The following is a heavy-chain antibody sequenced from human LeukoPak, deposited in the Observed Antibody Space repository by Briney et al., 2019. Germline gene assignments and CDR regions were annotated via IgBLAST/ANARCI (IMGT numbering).Heavy chain of an antibody. V-gene: IGHV4-39*07. D-gene: IGHD1-26*01. J-gene: IGHJ4*02. CDR2: IYYSGST. CDR1: GGSITSSSYY. CDR3: ARAKGIVGAVDY. Sequence: SETLSLTCTVSGGSITSSSYYWGWIRQPPGKGLEWIGSIYYSGSTYFNPSLKSRVTMSVDTSKNQFSLKLSSVTAADTAVYYCARAKGIVGAVDYWGQGTLVTVSS.